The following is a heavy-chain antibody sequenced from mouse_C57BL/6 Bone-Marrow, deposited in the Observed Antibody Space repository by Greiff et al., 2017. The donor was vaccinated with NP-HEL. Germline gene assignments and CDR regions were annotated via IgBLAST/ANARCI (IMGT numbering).Heavy chain of an antibody. CDR1: GYTFTSYG. Sequence: VMLVESGAELARPGASVKLSCKASGYTFTSYGISWVKQRTGQGLEWIGEIYPRSGNTYYNEKFKGKATLTADKSSSTAYMELRSLTSEDSAVYFCARGGYGSSPFAYWGQGTLVTVSA. J-gene: IGHJ3*01. CDR2: IYPRSGNT. D-gene: IGHD1-1*01. CDR3: ARGGYGSSPFAY. V-gene: IGHV1-81*01.